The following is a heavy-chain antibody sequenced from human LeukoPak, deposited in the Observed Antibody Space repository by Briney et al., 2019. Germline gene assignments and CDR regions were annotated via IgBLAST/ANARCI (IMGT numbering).Heavy chain of an antibody. J-gene: IGHJ4*02. V-gene: IGHV1-69*04. CDR3: AREGEYSYGQLTPFDY. Sequence: ASVKVSCKASGGTFSSYAISWVRQAPGQGLEWMGRIIAILGIANYAQKFQGRVTITADKSTSTAYMELSSLRSEDTAVYYCAREGEYSYGQLTPFDYWGQGTLVTVSS. D-gene: IGHD5-18*01. CDR1: GGTFSSYA. CDR2: IIAILGIA.